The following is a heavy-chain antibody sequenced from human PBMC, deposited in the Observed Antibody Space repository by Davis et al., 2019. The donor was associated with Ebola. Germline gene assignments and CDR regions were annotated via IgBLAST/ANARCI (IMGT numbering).Heavy chain of an antibody. Sequence: MPSETLSLTCTVSGGSISSYYWSWIRQPPGKGLEWIGYIYYSGSTNYNPSLKSRVTISVDTSKNQFSLKLSSVTAADTAVYYCARDISLLQLLYLGGGNYYYYYGMDVWGQGTTVTVSS. CDR3: ARDISLLQLLYLGGGNYYYYYGMDV. D-gene: IGHD2-2*02. J-gene: IGHJ6*02. V-gene: IGHV4-4*08. CDR1: GGSISSYY. CDR2: IYYSGST.